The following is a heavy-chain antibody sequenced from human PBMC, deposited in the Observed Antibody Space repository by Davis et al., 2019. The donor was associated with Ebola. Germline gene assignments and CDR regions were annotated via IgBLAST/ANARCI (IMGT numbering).Heavy chain of an antibody. CDR2: ISSSTYR. D-gene: IGHD1/OR15-1a*01. J-gene: IGHJ4*02. Sequence: GESLKISCAASGFSFSSCSMNWVRQAPGKGLEWVSSISSSTYRYYVDSVKGRFTISRDNSKNTLYLQMKSLRAEDTAVYYCVTENWYRFESWGQGTLVTVSS. CDR1: GFSFSSCS. CDR3: VTENWYRFES. V-gene: IGHV3-21*04.